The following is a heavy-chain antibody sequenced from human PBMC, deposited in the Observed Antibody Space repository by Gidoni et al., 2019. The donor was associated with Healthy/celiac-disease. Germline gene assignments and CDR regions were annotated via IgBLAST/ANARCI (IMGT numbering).Heavy chain of an antibody. J-gene: IGHJ6*02. CDR3: AKEGMAAAGTGYYYYGMDV. D-gene: IGHD6-13*01. V-gene: IGHV3-23*01. Sequence: EWVSAISGSGGSTYYADSVKGRFTISRDNSKNTLYLQMNSLRAEDTAVYYCAKEGMAAAGTGYYYYGMDVWGQGTTVTVSS. CDR2: ISGSGGST.